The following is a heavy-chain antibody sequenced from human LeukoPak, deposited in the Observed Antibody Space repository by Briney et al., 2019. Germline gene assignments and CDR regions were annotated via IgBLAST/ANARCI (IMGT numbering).Heavy chain of an antibody. D-gene: IGHD6-19*01. J-gene: IGHJ4*02. CDR1: GGSISSGGYS. Sequence: SQTLSLTCAVSGGSISSGGYSWSWIRQPPGKGLEWIGYVYHSGSTYYNPSLKSRVTISVDRSKNQFSLKLSSVTAADTAVYYCARDEGSGWYNYWGQGTLVTVSS. V-gene: IGHV4-30-2*01. CDR2: VYHSGST. CDR3: ARDEGSGWYNY.